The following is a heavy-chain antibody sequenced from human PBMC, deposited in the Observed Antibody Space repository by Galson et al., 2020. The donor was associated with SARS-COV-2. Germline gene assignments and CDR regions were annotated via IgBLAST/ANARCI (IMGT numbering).Heavy chain of an antibody. V-gene: IGHV4-31*03. CDR3: ARVNCGGDCYSPSGYNWFDP. Sequence: SETLSLTCTVSGGSISSCCYYWIWHRQHPGQGLVWLVYIYCSGSTYYNPSLKSRVTIAVDTSKNQFSLRLSSVTAADTAVYYCARVNCGGDCYSPSGYNWFDPWGQGTLVTVSS. D-gene: IGHD2-21*02. J-gene: IGHJ5*02. CDR1: GGSISSCCYY. CDR2: IYCSGST.